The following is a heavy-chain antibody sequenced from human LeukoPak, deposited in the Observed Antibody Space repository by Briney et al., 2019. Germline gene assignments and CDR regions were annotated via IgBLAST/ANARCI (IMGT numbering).Heavy chain of an antibody. CDR2: MNPNSGNT. V-gene: IGHV1-8*01. Sequence: GASVKVSCKASGYTFTSYDINWVRQATGQGLEWMGWMNPNSGNTGYAQKFQGRVTMTRNTSISTAYMELSSLRSEDTAVYYCARDELKQQLVHENIYYYYYGMDVWGQGTTVTVSS. J-gene: IGHJ6*02. D-gene: IGHD6-13*01. CDR3: ARDELKQQLVHENIYYYYYGMDV. CDR1: GYTFTSYD.